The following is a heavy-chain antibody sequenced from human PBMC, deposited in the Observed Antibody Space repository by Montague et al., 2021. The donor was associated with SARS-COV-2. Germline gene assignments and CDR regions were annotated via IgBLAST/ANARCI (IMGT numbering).Heavy chain of an antibody. Sequence: SETLSLTCTVSGGSISSPDYYWGWIRQSPGKGLEWIGSISYAGRTYYNPSLRSRVSFSMATSKNHFSLSLNSVTAADTAVYFCARQLPPYCSTNKCYPYYFDVWGQGALVTVSS. J-gene: IGHJ4*02. D-gene: IGHD2-2*01. CDR3: ARQLPPYCSTNKCYPYYFDV. CDR1: GGSISSPDYY. V-gene: IGHV4-39*01. CDR2: ISYAGRT.